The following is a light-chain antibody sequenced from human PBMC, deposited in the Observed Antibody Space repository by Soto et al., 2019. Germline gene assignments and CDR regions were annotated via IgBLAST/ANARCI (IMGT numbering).Light chain of an antibody. J-gene: IGKJ3*01. V-gene: IGKV1-17*01. CDR2: AAS. CDR3: QQYNSYWA. Sequence: IQMTQSPSSLSASVGYSVTMTCRASQGIRNDLGWYQQKPGKAPKLLIYAASSLQSGAPSRFSGSGSGTEFTLTISSLQPDDFATYYCQQYNSYWAFGPGTKVDI. CDR1: QGIRND.